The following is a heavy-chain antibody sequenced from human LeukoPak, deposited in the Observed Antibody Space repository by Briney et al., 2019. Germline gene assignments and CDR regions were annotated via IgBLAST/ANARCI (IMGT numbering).Heavy chain of an antibody. V-gene: IGHV1-69*05. CDR1: GGTFSSYA. CDR3: ARDSGFNAFDI. D-gene: IGHD3-10*01. J-gene: IGHJ3*02. Sequence: SVKVSCKASGGTFSSYAISWVRQAPGQGLEWMGGIIPIFGTANYAHKFQGRVTITTDESTTTAYMELISLRSEDTAVYYCARDSGFNAFDIWGQGTMVTVSS. CDR2: IIPIFGTA.